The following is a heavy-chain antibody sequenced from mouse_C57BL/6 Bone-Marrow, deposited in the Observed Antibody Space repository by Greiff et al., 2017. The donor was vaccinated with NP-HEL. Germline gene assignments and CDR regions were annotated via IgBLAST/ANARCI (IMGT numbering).Heavy chain of an antibody. D-gene: IGHD1-1*01. J-gene: IGHJ4*01. CDR3: AARGYYDSSSYYAMDY. Sequence: VQLKQSGAELVRPGASVKLSCTASGFNIKDDFMHWVKQRPEQGLEWIGWIDPENGDTEYASKFQAKATITEDTSSNTAYLPLSSLTSEDTAVYYCAARGYYDSSSYYAMDYWGQGTSVTVSS. V-gene: IGHV14-4*01. CDR2: IDPENGDT. CDR1: GFNIKDDF.